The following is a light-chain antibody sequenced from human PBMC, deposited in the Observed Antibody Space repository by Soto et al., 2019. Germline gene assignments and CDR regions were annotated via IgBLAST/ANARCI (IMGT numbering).Light chain of an antibody. CDR2: KVS. CDR1: QSLVHSDGIAY. CDR3: MQGTHWPIT. Sequence: VLMTQSPLSLPVTLGQPASISCRSNQSLVHSDGIAYFSWFQQRPGRSPRRLIYKVSNRDSGVPARFSGSGSGTDFALKISRVEAEDVGVYYCMQGTHWPITLGQGTRLEIK. V-gene: IGKV2-30*02. J-gene: IGKJ5*01.